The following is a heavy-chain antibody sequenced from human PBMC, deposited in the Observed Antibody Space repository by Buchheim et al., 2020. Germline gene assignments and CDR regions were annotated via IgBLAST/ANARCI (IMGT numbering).Heavy chain of an antibody. Sequence: QVQLQESGSGLVKPSETLSLTCTVSGGSVSSGSYYWSWIRQPPGKGLEWIGYIYYSGSTNYNPSLKSRVTISVDTSKNQFSLKLSSVTAADTAVYYCARTGTTDYYYYGMDVWGQGTT. J-gene: IGHJ6*02. CDR3: ARTGTTDYYYYGMDV. CDR1: GGSVSSGSYY. CDR2: IYYSGST. D-gene: IGHD1-7*01. V-gene: IGHV4-61*01.